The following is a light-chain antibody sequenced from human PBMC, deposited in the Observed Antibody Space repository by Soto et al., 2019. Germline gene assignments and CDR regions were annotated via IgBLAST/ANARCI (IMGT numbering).Light chain of an antibody. V-gene: IGKV3-15*01. CDR3: QQYHNWPA. Sequence: EIVMTQSPDTLSVSPGERATLSCRASQSVFSSLAWYQQKPGQAPRLLIYGAATRATGIPARFSGSGSGTEFTLTISSLQSEDFGVYYCQQYHNWPAFGQGTKVDIK. CDR2: GAA. CDR1: QSVFSS. J-gene: IGKJ1*01.